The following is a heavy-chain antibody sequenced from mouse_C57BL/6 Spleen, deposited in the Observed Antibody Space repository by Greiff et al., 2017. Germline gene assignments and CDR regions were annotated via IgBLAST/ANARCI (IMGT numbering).Heavy chain of an antibody. Sequence: EVQVVESGGGLVKPGGSLKLSCAASGFTFSSYAMSWVRQTPEKRLEWVATISDGGSYTYYPDNVKGRFTISRDNAKNNRDLQMSHLKSEDTAIYYCARDDLLLRSLFDYWGQGTTLTVSS. CDR1: GFTFSSYA. D-gene: IGHD1-1*01. CDR2: ISDGGSYT. J-gene: IGHJ2*01. V-gene: IGHV5-4*01. CDR3: ARDDLLLRSLFDY.